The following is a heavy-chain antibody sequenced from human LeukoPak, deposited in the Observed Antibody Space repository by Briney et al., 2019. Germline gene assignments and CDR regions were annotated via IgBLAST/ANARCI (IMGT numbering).Heavy chain of an antibody. CDR2: IYTSGST. CDR3: ASLTYSSALFDY. V-gene: IGHV4-4*07. D-gene: IGHD6-19*01. Sequence: KSSETLSLTCTVSGGSISSYYWSWVRQPAGKGLEWIGRIYTSGSTNYNPSLKSRVTMSVDTSKNQFSLKLSSVTAADTAVYYCASLTYSSALFDYWGQGTLVTVSS. J-gene: IGHJ4*02. CDR1: GGSISSYY.